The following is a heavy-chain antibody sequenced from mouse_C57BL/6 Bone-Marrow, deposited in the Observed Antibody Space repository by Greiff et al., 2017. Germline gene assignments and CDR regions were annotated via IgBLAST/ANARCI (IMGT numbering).Heavy chain of an antibody. V-gene: IGHV5-2*03. CDR3: ARRSTMMTTRVRYAMDY. CDR2: INSDGGST. D-gene: IGHD2-4*01. Sequence: EVKLMESGGGLVQPGESLKLSCESTEYEFPSHDMSWVRTTPEKRLELVAAINSDGGSTYYPDTMERRLIISRDNTKMTLDLQMSRLRSEDTALYYCARRSTMMTTRVRYAMDYWGQGTSVTVSS. CDR1: EYEFPSHD. J-gene: IGHJ4*01.